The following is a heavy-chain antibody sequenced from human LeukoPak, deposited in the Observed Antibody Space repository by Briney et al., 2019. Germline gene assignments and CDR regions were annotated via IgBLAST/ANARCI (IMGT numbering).Heavy chain of an antibody. Sequence: PGGSLRLSCAASGFTVSSNYMSWVRQAPGKGLQWVAVIFNDGSNVQYVDSVKGRFTISRDNSKNALYLQMNSLRAEDTALYYCAKGGYGAGTYFKLEALDFWGQGTMVTVSS. D-gene: IGHD3-10*01. CDR1: GFTVSSNY. V-gene: IGHV3-30*18. CDR2: IFNDGSNV. J-gene: IGHJ3*01. CDR3: AKGGYGAGTYFKLEALDF.